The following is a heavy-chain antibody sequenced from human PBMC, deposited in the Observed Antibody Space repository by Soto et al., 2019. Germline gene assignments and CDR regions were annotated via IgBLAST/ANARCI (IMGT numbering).Heavy chain of an antibody. CDR2: IYYSGST. Sequence: QVQLQESGPGLVKPSETLSLTCTVSGGSISSYYWSWIRQPPGKGLEWIGYIYYSGSTNYNPSLKSRLTIPVDTSKNQFSMKLSAVTAADTAVYYCARQGSSVGYYYHYYMDVWGKGTTVTVSS. CDR1: GGSISSYY. D-gene: IGHD6-6*01. J-gene: IGHJ6*03. CDR3: ARQGSSVGYYYHYYMDV. V-gene: IGHV4-59*08.